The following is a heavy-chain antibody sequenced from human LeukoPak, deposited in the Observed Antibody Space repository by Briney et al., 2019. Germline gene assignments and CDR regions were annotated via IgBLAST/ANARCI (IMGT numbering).Heavy chain of an antibody. CDR3: ARRFAAQLAFVDV. Sequence: GGSLRLSCAASGFTFSNYAMHWVRQAPGKGLEYVSAISYNGGSTYYANSVKGRFTISRDNSRNTLYLQMGSLIAEDMAVYYCARRFAAQLAFVDVWGKGTTVTISS. CDR1: GFTFSNYA. D-gene: IGHD3-3*02. V-gene: IGHV3-64*01. J-gene: IGHJ6*04. CDR2: ISYNGGST.